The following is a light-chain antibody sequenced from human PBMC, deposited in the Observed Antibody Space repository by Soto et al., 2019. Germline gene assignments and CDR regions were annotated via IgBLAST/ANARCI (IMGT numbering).Light chain of an antibody. CDR1: RSVSRSY. J-gene: IGKJ2*01. CDR2: IAS. Sequence: EVVLTQSPGTLSLSPGERATLSCRASRSVSRSYLAWYQQKPGQAPRLLIYIASSRATGIPDRFSGSGSGTDFTLTISRLEPEDFAMYYCQQYGSSPYTFGQGTKLEIK. V-gene: IGKV3-20*01. CDR3: QQYGSSPYT.